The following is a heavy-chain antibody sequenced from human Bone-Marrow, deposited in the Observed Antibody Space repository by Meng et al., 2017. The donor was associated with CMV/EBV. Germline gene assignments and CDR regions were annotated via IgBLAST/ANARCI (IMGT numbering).Heavy chain of an antibody. Sequence: QVQLVQSGAEVKKPGASVKVSCKASGYTFIDYYMHWVRQAPGQGLEWMGWINPNSGDTNYAQNFQGRVTMTRDTSLATAYMELSSLRSDDTAVYYCARGRSTGFDYWGQGALVTVSS. CDR2: INPNSGDT. V-gene: IGHV1-2*02. CDR1: GYTFIDYY. D-gene: IGHD4-11*01. CDR3: ARGRSTGFDY. J-gene: IGHJ4*02.